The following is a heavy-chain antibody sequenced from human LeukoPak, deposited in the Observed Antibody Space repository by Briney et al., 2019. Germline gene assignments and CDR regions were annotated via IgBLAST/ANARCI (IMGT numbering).Heavy chain of an antibody. Sequence: ASVKVFCKASGGTFSSYAISWVRQAPGQGLEWMGGIIPIFGTANYAQKFQGRVTITADESTSTAYMELSSLRSEDTAVYYCARDSYYYDSSGYYWFDYWGQGTLATVSS. D-gene: IGHD3-22*01. CDR3: ARDSYYYDSSGYYWFDY. CDR1: GGTFSSYA. J-gene: IGHJ4*02. V-gene: IGHV1-69*13. CDR2: IIPIFGTA.